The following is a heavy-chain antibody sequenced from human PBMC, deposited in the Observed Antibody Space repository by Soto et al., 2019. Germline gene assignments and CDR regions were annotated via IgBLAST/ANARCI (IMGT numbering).Heavy chain of an antibody. V-gene: IGHV5-51*01. D-gene: IGHD5-18*01. CDR2: IYPGDSDT. CDR3: ARGVDTAMGTSYYFDY. J-gene: IGHJ4*02. Sequence: PGESLKISCKGSGYSFTSYWIGWVRQMPGKGLEWMGIIYPGDSDTRYSPSFQGQVTISADKSISTAYLQWSSLKASDTAMYYCARGVDTAMGTSYYFDYWGQGTLVTVS. CDR1: GYSFTSYW.